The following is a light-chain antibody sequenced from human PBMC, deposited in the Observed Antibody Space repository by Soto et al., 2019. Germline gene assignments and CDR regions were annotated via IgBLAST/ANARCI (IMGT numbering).Light chain of an antibody. CDR1: SSNIGSFYD. CDR2: GDN. CDR3: QSYDNSLSHVV. Sequence: QSVLRQPPSVSGAPGQRVTIPCTGSSSNIGSFYDVHWYQQLPGTVPKLLIYGDNNRPSGVPDRFSGSKSGTSASLAITGLQPEDEADYYCQSYDNSLSHVVFGGGTKVTVL. V-gene: IGLV1-40*01. J-gene: IGLJ2*01.